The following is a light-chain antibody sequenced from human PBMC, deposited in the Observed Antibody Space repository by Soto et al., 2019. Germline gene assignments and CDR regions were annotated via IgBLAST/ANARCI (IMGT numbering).Light chain of an antibody. V-gene: IGLV4-69*01. Sequence: QPVLTQSPSASASLGASVKLTCTLSSGHSSYAIAWHQQQPEKGPRYLMKLDSDGSHTKGDAIPDRFSGASSEAERYLTIASLQSEEEADYYCQTWGTGIHVVFGGGTKLTVL. J-gene: IGLJ2*01. CDR1: SGHSSYA. CDR3: QTWGTGIHVV. CDR2: LDSDGSH.